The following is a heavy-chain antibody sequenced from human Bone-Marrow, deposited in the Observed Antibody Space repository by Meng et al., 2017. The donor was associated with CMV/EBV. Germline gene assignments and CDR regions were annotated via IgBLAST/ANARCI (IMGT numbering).Heavy chain of an antibody. Sequence: TSRCSHMPWARQASGQGLKWMDIINHSGGSTSYAQKFQGRVIKTRDTSTSTVYIELSGLRSEDTAVYYCARGPNAYSSGWSFFDYWGQGTLVTVSS. CDR2: INHSGGST. J-gene: IGHJ4*02. V-gene: IGHV1-46*01. D-gene: IGHD6-19*01. CDR1: TSRCSH. CDR3: ARGPNAYSSGWSFFDY.